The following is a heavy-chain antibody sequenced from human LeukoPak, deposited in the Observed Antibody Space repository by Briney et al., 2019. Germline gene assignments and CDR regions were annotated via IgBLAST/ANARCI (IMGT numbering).Heavy chain of an antibody. CDR1: GFTFSSYW. CDR3: ARGDKFSGDY. J-gene: IGHJ4*02. Sequence: GGSLRLSCAASGFTFSSYWMSWVRQAPGHGLEWVANINQDGREKYYVDSVKGRFTISRDNAKNSLYLQMNSLRAEDTAVYFCARGDKFSGDYWGQGTLVTVSS. V-gene: IGHV3-7*04. CDR2: INQDGREK. D-gene: IGHD2-15*01.